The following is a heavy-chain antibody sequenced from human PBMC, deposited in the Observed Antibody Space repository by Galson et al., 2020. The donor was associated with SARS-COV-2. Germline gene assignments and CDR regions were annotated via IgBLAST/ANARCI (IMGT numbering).Heavy chain of an antibody. CDR3: AKDLIAAAGTFPNDYYYGMDV. CDR2: IPYDGSNK. CDR1: GFTFSSYG. D-gene: IGHD6-13*01. Sequence: GESLKISCAASGFTFSSYGMHWVRQAQGKGLQRVAAIPYDGSNKYYADSVKGRFTISRDNSKNTLYLQMNSLRAEDTAVYYCAKDLIAAAGTFPNDYYYGMDVWGQGTTVTVSS. J-gene: IGHJ6*02. V-gene: IGHV3-30*18.